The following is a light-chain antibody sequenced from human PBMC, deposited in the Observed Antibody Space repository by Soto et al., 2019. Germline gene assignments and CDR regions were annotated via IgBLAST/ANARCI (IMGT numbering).Light chain of an antibody. Sequence: EIVLTQSPATLSLSPGEGATLSCRASQTVSNFLAWYQQRPGQAPRLLIHDASHRAAGIPARFSGSGFGTDFTLTISSLEPEDAAVYYCQQRSNWPPITFGQGTRLEI. CDR2: DAS. CDR1: QTVSNF. CDR3: QQRSNWPPIT. J-gene: IGKJ5*01. V-gene: IGKV3-11*01.